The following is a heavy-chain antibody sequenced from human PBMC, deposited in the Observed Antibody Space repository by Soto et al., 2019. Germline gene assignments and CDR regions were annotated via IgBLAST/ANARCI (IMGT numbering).Heavy chain of an antibody. D-gene: IGHD3-10*01. CDR2: ISYDGSNI. J-gene: IGHJ6*02. V-gene: IGHV3-30*04. CDR1: GFIFDIFT. CDR3: ARYGLWKNYNAGMDV. Sequence: QVQLVESGGGVVQPGRSLRLSCAASGFIFDIFTVHWVRQSPGKGLEWVAVISYDGSNIYYADSVKGRFTISRDNSKNTLYLQMNNLKTEDTALYFCARYGLWKNYNAGMDVWGQGTAFTVSS.